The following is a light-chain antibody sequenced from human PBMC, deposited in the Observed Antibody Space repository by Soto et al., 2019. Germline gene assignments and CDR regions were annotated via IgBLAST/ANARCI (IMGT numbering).Light chain of an antibody. J-gene: IGKJ4*01. V-gene: IGKV3D-20*02. CDR3: QQRSNWPPLT. CDR1: QSVSSSY. CDR2: DAS. Sequence: EIVLTQSPGTLSLSPGERATLSCRASQSVSSSYLAWYQQKPGQAPRLLIYDASNRATGIPVRFSGSGSGTDFTLTISSLEPEDFAVYYCQQRSNWPPLTFGGGTKVDI.